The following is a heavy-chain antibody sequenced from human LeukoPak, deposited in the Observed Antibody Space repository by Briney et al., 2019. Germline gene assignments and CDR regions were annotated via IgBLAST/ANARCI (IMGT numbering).Heavy chain of an antibody. Sequence: SLRLSCAASGFTFDDYAMHWVRQAPGKGLEWVSGISWNSGSIGYADSVKGRFTISRDNAKNSLYLQMNSLRAEDTALYYCAKDFSPYSSGWCHWGQGTLVTVSS. D-gene: IGHD6-19*01. CDR2: ISWNSGSI. CDR1: GFTFDDYA. J-gene: IGHJ4*02. CDR3: AKDFSPYSSGWCH. V-gene: IGHV3-9*01.